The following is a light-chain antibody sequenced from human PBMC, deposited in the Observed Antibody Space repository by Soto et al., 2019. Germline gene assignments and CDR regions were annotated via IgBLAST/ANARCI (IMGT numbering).Light chain of an antibody. CDR2: WAS. V-gene: IGKV4-1*01. CDR3: QQYYSTPRT. CDR1: QMVLYDKNY. Sequence: DIVMTQSPDSLSVSLGERAAINCKSRQMVLYDKNYLAWYQQRPGQPPKLLIYWASTRESGVPDRFSGSGSGTDFTLTISSLQAEDVAVYFCQQYYSTPRTFGQGTKVDIK. J-gene: IGKJ1*01.